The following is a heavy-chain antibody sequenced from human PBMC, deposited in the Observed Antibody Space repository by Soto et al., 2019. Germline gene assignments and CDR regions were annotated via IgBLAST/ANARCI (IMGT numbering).Heavy chain of an antibody. J-gene: IGHJ4*02. CDR2: IYYRGST. D-gene: IGHD4-17*01. CDR1: GGSISSYY. V-gene: IGHV4-59*08. Sequence: QVQLQESGPGLVKPSETLSLTCTVSGGSISSYYWSWIRQPPGRGLEWIGYIYYRGSTNYNPSLKRRATISVDTSKNQFSLTLSSVTAADTAVYYCARRYGDYFDFWGQGTLVTVSS. CDR3: ARRYGDYFDF.